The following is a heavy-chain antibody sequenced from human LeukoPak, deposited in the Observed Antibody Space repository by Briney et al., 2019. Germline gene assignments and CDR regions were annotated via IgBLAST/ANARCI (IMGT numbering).Heavy chain of an antibody. Sequence: SETLSLPCTVSGGSISSSSYYWGWIRQPPGKGLEWIGSIYYSGSTYYNPSLKSRVTISVDTSNNQFSLKLSSVTAADTAVYYCARESRRSYCNEYWGQGTLVTVSS. J-gene: IGHJ4*02. CDR2: IYYSGST. CDR1: GGSISSSSYY. V-gene: IGHV4-39*07. CDR3: ARESRRSYCNEY. D-gene: IGHD3-10*01.